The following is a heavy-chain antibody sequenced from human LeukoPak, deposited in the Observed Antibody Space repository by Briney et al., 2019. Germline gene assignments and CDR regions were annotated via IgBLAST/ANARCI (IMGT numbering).Heavy chain of an antibody. V-gene: IGHV3-74*01. CDR2: INSDGSST. J-gene: IGHJ6*02. CDR3: ARVPPDYYYYYGMDV. Sequence: GGSLRLSCAASGFALSSHWMHWVRQAPGKGLVWVSRINSDGSSTSYADSVKGRFTISRDNAKNTLYLQMNSLRAEDTAVYYCARVPPDYYYYYGMDVWGQGTTVTVSS. CDR1: GFALSSHW.